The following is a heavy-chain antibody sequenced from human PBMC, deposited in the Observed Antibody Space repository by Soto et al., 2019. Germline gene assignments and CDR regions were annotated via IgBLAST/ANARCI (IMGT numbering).Heavy chain of an antibody. CDR1: GGSISSGGYY. CDR3: ARAVGDYLWGSYRLTNFDY. V-gene: IGHV4-31*11. J-gene: IGHJ4*02. D-gene: IGHD3-16*02. CDR2: IYYSGST. Sequence: QVQLQESGPGLVKPSQTLSLTCAVSGGSISSGGYYWSWIRQHPGKGLEWIGYIYYSGSTYYNPSLKSRVTISVDTSKNQFSLKLSSVTAADTAVYYCARAVGDYLWGSYRLTNFDYCGQGTLVTVSS.